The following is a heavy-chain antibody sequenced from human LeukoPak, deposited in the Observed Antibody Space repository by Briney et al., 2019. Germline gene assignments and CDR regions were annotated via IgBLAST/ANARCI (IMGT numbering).Heavy chain of an antibody. D-gene: IGHD6-19*01. J-gene: IGHJ4*02. CDR3: ARVLYSSLIYFDY. V-gene: IGHV4-59*11. CDR2: IYYSGST. Sequence: SETLSLTCTVSGGSISSHYWSWIRQPPGKGLEWIGYIYYSGSTNYNPSLKSRVTISVDTAKNQFSLKLRPVTAADTAVYYCARVLYSSLIYFDYWGQGTLSPSPQ. CDR1: GGSISSHY.